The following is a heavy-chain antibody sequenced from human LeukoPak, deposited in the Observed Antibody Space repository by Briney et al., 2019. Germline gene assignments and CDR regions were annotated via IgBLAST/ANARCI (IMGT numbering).Heavy chain of an antibody. V-gene: IGHV3-7*01. D-gene: IGHD6-19*01. Sequence: GGSLRLSCAASGLTFSSYWMSWVRQAPGKGLEWVANIKQDGSEKNYVDSVKGRFTISRDNAKNSQYLQMNSLRVEDTAVYYCAREMYSSGWYFDYWGQGTLVTVSS. CDR1: GLTFSSYW. CDR3: AREMYSSGWYFDY. J-gene: IGHJ4*02. CDR2: IKQDGSEK.